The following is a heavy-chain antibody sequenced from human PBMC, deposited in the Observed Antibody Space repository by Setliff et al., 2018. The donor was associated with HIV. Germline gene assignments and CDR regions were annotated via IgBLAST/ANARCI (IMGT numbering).Heavy chain of an antibody. CDR2: INPTGGST. CDR3: ARAQGNFGNSLIYYLDY. V-gene: IGHV1-2*02. J-gene: IGHJ4*02. D-gene: IGHD4-4*01. CDR1: GYTFTGYY. Sequence: ASVKVSCKASGYTFTGYYMHWVRQAPGQGLEWMGVINPTGGSTRNTQKFQGRVTMTRDTSISTAYMEVSRLSFDDTAVYYCARAQGNFGNSLIYYLDYWGQGTLVTVSS.